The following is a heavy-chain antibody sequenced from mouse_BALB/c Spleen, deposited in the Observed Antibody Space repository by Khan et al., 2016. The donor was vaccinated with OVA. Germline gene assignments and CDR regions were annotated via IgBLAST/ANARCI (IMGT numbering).Heavy chain of an antibody. Sequence: VQLQESGAELAKPGASVKMSCKASGYTFINYWILWVKQRPGQGLEWIGYINPSTGYTEYNQNFKDKATLTADKSSSTAYMQLSSLTSEDSAVYCRARRGLRWDFDYWGQGTTRTVSS. D-gene: IGHD1-1*01. CDR3: ARRGLRWDFDY. CDR2: INPSTGYT. V-gene: IGHV1-7*01. CDR1: GYTFINYW. J-gene: IGHJ2*01.